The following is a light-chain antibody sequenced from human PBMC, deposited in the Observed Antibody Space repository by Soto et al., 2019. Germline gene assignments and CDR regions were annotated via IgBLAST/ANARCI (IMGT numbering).Light chain of an antibody. V-gene: IGLV1-51*02. J-gene: IGLJ1*01. Sequence: SVLTQPPSVSAGPGRKVTISCSGTRFTIGNNYVSWYQHFPGTAPTLLIYEDNKRPSEIPDRFSGSKSGTSATLGITGLQTGDEADYYCGTWDNSLSIYVFATGTKVTVL. CDR2: EDN. CDR3: GTWDNSLSIYV. CDR1: RFTIGNNY.